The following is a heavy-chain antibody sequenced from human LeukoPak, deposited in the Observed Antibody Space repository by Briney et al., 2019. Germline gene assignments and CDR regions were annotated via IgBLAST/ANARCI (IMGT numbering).Heavy chain of an antibody. V-gene: IGHV3-23*01. J-gene: IGHJ4*02. CDR3: AKDIGERGYSVH. Sequence: GGSLRLSCAASEFTFSSYAMQWVRQAPGKGLEWVSGISGRGGSTYYADSVKGRFTISRDNSKNTLYLQMNSLRAEDTAIYYCAKDIGERGYSVHWGQGTLVTVSS. CDR1: EFTFSSYA. CDR2: ISGRGGST. D-gene: IGHD5/OR15-5a*01.